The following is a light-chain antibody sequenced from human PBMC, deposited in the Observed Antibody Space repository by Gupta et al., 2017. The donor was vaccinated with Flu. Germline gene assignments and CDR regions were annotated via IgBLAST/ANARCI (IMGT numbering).Light chain of an antibody. Sequence: QSVLTQPPSASATPGQRVTTSCSGSSSNIGSNSVNWYQQLPGAAPKLLIYNNNHRPSGVPDRFSGSKSGTSASLAVSGLQSEDEADYHCAAWDDNLNGWVFGGGTKLTVL. CDR3: AAWDDNLNGWV. CDR2: NNN. V-gene: IGLV1-44*01. J-gene: IGLJ3*02. CDR1: SSNIGSNS.